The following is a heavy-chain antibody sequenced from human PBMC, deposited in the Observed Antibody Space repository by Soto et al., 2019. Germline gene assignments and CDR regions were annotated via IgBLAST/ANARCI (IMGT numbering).Heavy chain of an antibody. CDR2: ISSSSSTI. J-gene: IGHJ4*02. V-gene: IGHV3-48*04. CDR1: GFTFSSYS. D-gene: IGHD3-10*01. Sequence: GGSLRLSCAASGFTFSSYSMNWVRQAPGKGLEWVSYISSSSSTIYYADSVKGRFTISRDNAKNSLYLQRNSLRAEDTAVYYCARTYYYGSGSYYKRGGRECYFDYWGQGTLVTVSS. CDR3: ARTYYYGSGSYYKRGGRECYFDY.